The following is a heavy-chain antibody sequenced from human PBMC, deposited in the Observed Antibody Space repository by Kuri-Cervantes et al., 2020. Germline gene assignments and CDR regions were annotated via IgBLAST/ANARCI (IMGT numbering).Heavy chain of an antibody. Sequence: LRLASTVSGGSISSGYYYWSWIRQPPGKGLEWIGYIYYSGSTYYNPSLKSRVTISVDTSKNQLSLKLSSVTAADTAVYYCARGTYHGSGWAHWFDPWGQGTLVTVSS. CDR1: GGSISSGYYY. CDR3: ARGTYHGSGWAHWFDP. J-gene: IGHJ5*02. D-gene: IGHD3-10*01. V-gene: IGHV4-30-4*01. CDR2: IYYSGST.